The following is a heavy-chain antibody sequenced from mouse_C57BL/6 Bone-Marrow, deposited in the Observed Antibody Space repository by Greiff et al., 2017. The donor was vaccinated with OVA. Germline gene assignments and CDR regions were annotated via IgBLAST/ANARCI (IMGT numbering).Heavy chain of an antibody. Sequence: QVQLQQSGAELARPGASVKLSCKASGYTFTSYGISWVKQRTGQGLEWIGEIYPRSGNTYYNAKFKGKATLTADKSSSTADMELRSLTSEDSAVYFCGRSYYYGSSYGYLDYWGQGTTLTVSS. CDR3: GRSYYYGSSYGYLDY. J-gene: IGHJ2*01. CDR1: GYTFTSYG. CDR2: IYPRSGNT. D-gene: IGHD1-1*01. V-gene: IGHV1-81*01.